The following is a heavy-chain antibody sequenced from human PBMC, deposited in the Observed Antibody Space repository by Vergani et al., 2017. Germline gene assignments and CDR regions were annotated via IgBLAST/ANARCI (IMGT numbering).Heavy chain of an antibody. V-gene: IGHV1-69*01. CDR1: GGTFSSYA. CDR2: IIPIFGTA. J-gene: IGHJ3*02. CDR3: ARGGDEVAAGAFDI. Sequence: QVQLVQSGAEVKKPGSSVKVSCKASGGTFSSYAISWVRQAPGQGLEWMGGIIPIFGTANYAQKFQVRVTITGDESTSTAYMELNSLRSEDTAVYYCARGGDEVAAGAFDIWGQGTMVTVSS. D-gene: IGHD2-15*01.